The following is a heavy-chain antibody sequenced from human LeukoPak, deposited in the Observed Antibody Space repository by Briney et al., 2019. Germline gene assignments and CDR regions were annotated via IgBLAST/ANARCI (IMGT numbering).Heavy chain of an antibody. CDR1: GYTFTSYY. V-gene: IGHV1-46*01. CDR3: ARGVRIEGSGSYEGPFFDY. J-gene: IGHJ4*02. CDR2: INPSGGSA. Sequence: GASVKVSCKASGYTFTSYYMHWVRQAPGQGLEWMGIINPSGGSASYAQKFQGRVTMIRDTSTSTVYMGLSSLRSEDTAVYYCARGVRIEGSGSYEGPFFDYWGQGTLVTVSS. D-gene: IGHD3-10*01.